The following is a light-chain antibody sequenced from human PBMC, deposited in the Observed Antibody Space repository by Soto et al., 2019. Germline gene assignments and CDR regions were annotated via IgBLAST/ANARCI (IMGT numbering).Light chain of an antibody. J-gene: IGKJ1*01. CDR2: DAS. CDR3: QQYSSYWT. Sequence: GDRVTITCRASQSISSWLAWYQQKPGKAPKLLIYDASSLESGVPSRFSGSGSGTEFTLTISSLQPDDFATYYCQQYSSYWTFGQGTKV. V-gene: IGKV1-5*01. CDR1: QSISSW.